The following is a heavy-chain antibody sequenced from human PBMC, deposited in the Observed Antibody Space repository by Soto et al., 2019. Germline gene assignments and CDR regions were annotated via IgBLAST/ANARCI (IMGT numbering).Heavy chain of an antibody. CDR2: MNPNNGNT. CDR3: ASWGSWSVYYKAVEPFDY. D-gene: IGHD3-3*01. CDR1: GNTFNSND. J-gene: IGHJ4*02. V-gene: IGHV1-8*01. Sequence: QVQLVPTGAEVKKPGASVKVSCKASGNTFNSNDLNWVRHASGQGLAWMGWMNPNNGNTDYAQKFQGRVTMTRNTSRSQAYMELSSLRSDDTAVYYCASWGSWSVYYKAVEPFDYWGQGTLVTVSS.